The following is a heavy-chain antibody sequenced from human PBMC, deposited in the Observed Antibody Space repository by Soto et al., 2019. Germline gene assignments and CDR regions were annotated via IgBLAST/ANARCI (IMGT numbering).Heavy chain of an antibody. Sequence: ASVKVSCKASGGTFSSYAISWVRQAPGQGLEWMGGIIPIFGTANYAQKFQGRVTITADESTSTAYMELSSLRSEDTAVYYCARDSRYYDFWSGSRLRGYYYYGMDVWGQGTTVTAP. V-gene: IGHV1-69*13. CDR3: ARDSRYYDFWSGSRLRGYYYYGMDV. D-gene: IGHD3-3*01. CDR1: GGTFSSYA. CDR2: IIPIFGTA. J-gene: IGHJ6*02.